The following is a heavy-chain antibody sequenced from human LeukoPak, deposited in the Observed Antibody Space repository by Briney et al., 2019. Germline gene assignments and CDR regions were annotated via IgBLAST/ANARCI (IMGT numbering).Heavy chain of an antibody. CDR1: GFIFSSFG. V-gene: IGHV3-33*01. CDR3: ARVGDYENSGSQPFDY. Sequence: GGSLRLSCAASGFIFSSFGMHWVRQAPGKGLEWVAVIWHDGSYKYYLDSVKGRFAISRDNAKNTLYLQMNNLRVEDTAVYYCARVGDYENSGSQPFDYWGQGTLVTVSS. D-gene: IGHD3-22*01. J-gene: IGHJ4*02. CDR2: IWHDGSYK.